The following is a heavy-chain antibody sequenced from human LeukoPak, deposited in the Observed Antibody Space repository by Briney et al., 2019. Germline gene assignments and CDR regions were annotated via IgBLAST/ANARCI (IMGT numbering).Heavy chain of an antibody. J-gene: IGHJ4*02. CDR3: ARSIGVAAAGIMNY. Sequence: SETLSLTCTVSGGSISSSGYYWGWIRQPPEKGLEWIGSIYYSGSTYYNPSLKSRVTISVDTSKNQFSLKLSSVTAADTAVYYCARSIGVAAAGIMNYWGQGTLVTVSS. CDR1: GGSISSSGYY. CDR2: IYYSGST. V-gene: IGHV4-39*07. D-gene: IGHD6-13*01.